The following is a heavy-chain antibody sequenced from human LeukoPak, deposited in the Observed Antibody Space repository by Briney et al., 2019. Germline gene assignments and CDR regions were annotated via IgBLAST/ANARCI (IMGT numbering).Heavy chain of an antibody. CDR2: IYPGDSDT. J-gene: IGHJ4*02. CDR3: ARRGEGSDFWSAYQTYYFDY. Sequence: PGESLKISCKGSGYSFTSYWIGWVRQMPGKGLEWMGIIYPGDSDTRYSPSFQGQVTISADKSISTAYLQWSSLKASDTAMYYCARRGEGSDFWSAYQTYYFDYWGQGTLVTVSS. CDR1: GYSFTSYW. D-gene: IGHD3-3*01. V-gene: IGHV5-51*01.